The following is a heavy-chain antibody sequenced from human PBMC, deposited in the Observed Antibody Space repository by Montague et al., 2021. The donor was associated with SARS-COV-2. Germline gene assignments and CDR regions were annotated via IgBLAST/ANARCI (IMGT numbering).Heavy chain of an antibody. D-gene: IGHD2-8*01. V-gene: IGHV4-39*01. CDR2: IYYSGST. CDR1: GGSISSSSYY. Sequence: SETLSLTCTVSGGSISSSSYYWGWIRQPPGKGLEWIGNIYYSGSTYYNSSLQSRVTISVDTSKNQFSLRLRSVTAADTSVYYCARQSRFCPNALCYACDYWGQGTLVTVSP. J-gene: IGHJ4*02. CDR3: ARQSRFCPNALCYACDY.